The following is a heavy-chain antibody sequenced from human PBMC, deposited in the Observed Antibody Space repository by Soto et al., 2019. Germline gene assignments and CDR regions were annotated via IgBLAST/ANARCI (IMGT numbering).Heavy chain of an antibody. CDR1: GGSISSYY. J-gene: IGHJ4*02. V-gene: IGHV4-59*01. Sequence: SETLSLTCTVSGGSISSYYWSWIRQPPGKGLEWIGYIYYSGSTNYNPSLKSRVTISVDTSKNQFSLKLSSVTAADTAVYYCARDLTSSGWTGYFDYWGQGTLVTVSS. D-gene: IGHD6-19*01. CDR2: IYYSGST. CDR3: ARDLTSSGWTGYFDY.